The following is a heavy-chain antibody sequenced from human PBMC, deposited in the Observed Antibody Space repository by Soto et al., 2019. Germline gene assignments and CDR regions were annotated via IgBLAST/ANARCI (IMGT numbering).Heavy chain of an antibody. CDR3: ARDPLWFGETSVLYYYYYGMDV. J-gene: IGHJ6*02. CDR1: GFTFSTYS. V-gene: IGHV3-48*04. Sequence: GGSLRLSCAASGFTFSTYSMNWVRQAPGKGLEWVSYISSSSSNIFYADSVKGRFTVSRDNAKNSLYLQMNSLRAEDTAVYYCARDPLWFGETSVLYYYYYGMDVWGQGTTVTVSS. D-gene: IGHD3-10*01. CDR2: ISSSSSNI.